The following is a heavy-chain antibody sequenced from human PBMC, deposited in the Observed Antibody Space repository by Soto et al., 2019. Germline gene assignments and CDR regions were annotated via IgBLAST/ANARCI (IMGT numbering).Heavy chain of an antibody. CDR2: IFPGGVNI. CDR1: GYSFTRHY. Sequence: ASVKVSCKAIGYSFTRHYMHLVRQAPGQGLEWMGTIFPGGVNIAYAQKFEGRVTITKDTTTSTVYMEVNSLTSEDTAVYYCARDQRWHDLVWWFAHWGQGTLVTVS. D-gene: IGHD1-1*01. J-gene: IGHJ5*02. CDR3: ARDQRWHDLVWWFAH. V-gene: IGHV1-46*03.